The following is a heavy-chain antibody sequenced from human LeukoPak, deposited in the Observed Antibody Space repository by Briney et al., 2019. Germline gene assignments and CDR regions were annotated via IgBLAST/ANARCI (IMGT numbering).Heavy chain of an antibody. CDR1: GGTFSSYA. V-gene: IGHV1-69*13. CDR3: ARAGYYDSSGYYRSSLAFDI. CDR2: IIPIFGTV. D-gene: IGHD3-22*01. J-gene: IGHJ3*02. Sequence: ASVNVSCKASGGTFSSYAISWVRQAPGQGLEWMGGIIPIFGTVNYAQKFQGRVTITADESTSTAYMELSSLRSEDTAVYYCARAGYYDSSGYYRSSLAFDIWGQGTMVTVSS.